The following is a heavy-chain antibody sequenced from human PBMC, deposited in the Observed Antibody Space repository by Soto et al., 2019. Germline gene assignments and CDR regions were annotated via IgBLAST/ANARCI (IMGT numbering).Heavy chain of an antibody. D-gene: IGHD5-18*01. V-gene: IGHV3-30*18. J-gene: IGHJ4*02. CDR1: GFTFSSYG. CDR3: AKGGVEGYFVEQLWLVGLLDY. CDR2: ISYDGSNK. Sequence: SGGSLRLSCAASGFTFSSYGMHWVRQAPGKGLEWVAVISYDGSNKYYADSVKGRFTISRDNSKNTLYLQMNSLRAEDTAVYYCAKGGVEGYFVEQLWLVGLLDYWGRGTLVTVSS.